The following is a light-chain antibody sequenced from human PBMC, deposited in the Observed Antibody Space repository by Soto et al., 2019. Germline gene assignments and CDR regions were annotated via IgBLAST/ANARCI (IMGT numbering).Light chain of an antibody. J-gene: IGKJ5*01. Sequence: EIVLTQSPVTLSLSRGERATLSCRASQSVSNYLGWYQQKPGQAPRLLIYDASNRATGIPARFSGSGSGTDFTLTISSLETEDFAVYYCQHRGTFGQGTRLEIK. CDR2: DAS. V-gene: IGKV3-11*01. CDR1: QSVSNY. CDR3: QHRGT.